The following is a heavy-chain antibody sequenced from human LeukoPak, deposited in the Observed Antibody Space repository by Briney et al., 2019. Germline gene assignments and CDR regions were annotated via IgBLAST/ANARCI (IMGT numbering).Heavy chain of an antibody. J-gene: IGHJ4*02. D-gene: IGHD5-24*01. CDR3: AKVGMAAIDY. Sequence: GGSLRLSCAASGFTFSSYSMNWVRQAPGKGLEWVAFIRYDGSNKYYADSVKGRFTISRDNSKNTLYLQMNSLRAEDTAVYYCAKVGMAAIDYWGQGTLVTVSS. CDR2: IRYDGSNK. CDR1: GFTFSSYS. V-gene: IGHV3-30*02.